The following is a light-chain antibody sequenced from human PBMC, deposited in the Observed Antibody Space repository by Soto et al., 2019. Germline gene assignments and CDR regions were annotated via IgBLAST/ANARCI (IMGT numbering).Light chain of an antibody. J-gene: IGKJ1*01. Sequence: EIVLTQSPGTLSLSPGERATLSCRASQSVSSSYLAWYQQKPGQAPRLLIYGASSRATGIPDRFSGSGSGTDLTLTISRLEPEDFAVYYCQHEWTFGQGTKVDIK. CDR1: QSVSSSY. V-gene: IGKV3-20*01. CDR3: QHEWT. CDR2: GAS.